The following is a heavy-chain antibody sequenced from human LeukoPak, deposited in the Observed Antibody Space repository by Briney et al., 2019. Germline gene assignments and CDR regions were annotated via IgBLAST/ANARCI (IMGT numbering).Heavy chain of an antibody. Sequence: ATVKVSCKASGYTFTGYYMHWVRQAPGQGLEWMGWINPNSGGTNYAQKFQGRVTMTRDTSISTAYMELSRLRSDDTAVYYCARVRSGSLDRRSFDYWGQGTLVTVSS. CDR1: GYTFTGYY. V-gene: IGHV1-2*02. D-gene: IGHD1-26*01. CDR2: INPNSGGT. CDR3: ARVRSGSLDRRSFDY. J-gene: IGHJ4*02.